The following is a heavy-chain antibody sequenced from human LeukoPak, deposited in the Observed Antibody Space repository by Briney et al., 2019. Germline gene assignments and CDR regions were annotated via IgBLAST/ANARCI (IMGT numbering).Heavy chain of an antibody. D-gene: IGHD3-3*01. Sequence: PGGSLRLSCAASGLTFSSYAMSWVRQAPGKGLEWVSAISGSGGSTYYADSVKGRFTISRDNSKNTLYLQMNSRRAGDTAVYYCASQGFTIFGVAPPPFDYWGQGTLVTVSS. J-gene: IGHJ4*02. CDR1: GLTFSSYA. CDR3: ASQGFTIFGVAPPPFDY. CDR2: ISGSGGST. V-gene: IGHV3-23*01.